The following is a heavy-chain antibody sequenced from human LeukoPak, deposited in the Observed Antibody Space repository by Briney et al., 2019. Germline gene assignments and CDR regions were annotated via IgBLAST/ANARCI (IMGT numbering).Heavy chain of an antibody. Sequence: SETLSLTCAVSGGSFSGYYWSWIRQPPGKGLEWIGEINHSGSTNYNPSPKSRVTISVDTSKNQFSLKLSSVTAADTAVYYCTRQVDVPSALCYFDSWGQGILVTVS. J-gene: IGHJ4*02. V-gene: IGHV4-34*01. CDR3: TRQVDVPSALCYFDS. CDR2: INHSGST. D-gene: IGHD2-2*01. CDR1: GGSFSGYY.